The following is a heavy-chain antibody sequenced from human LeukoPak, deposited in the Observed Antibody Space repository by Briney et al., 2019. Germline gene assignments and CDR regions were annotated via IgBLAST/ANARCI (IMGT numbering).Heavy chain of an antibody. D-gene: IGHD3-10*01. CDR2: ISSSGSTI. Sequence: GGSLRLSCAASGFTFSDYYMSWIRQAPGKGLEWVSYISSSGSTIYYADSVKGRFTISRDNAKNSLYLQMNSLRAEDTAVYYCARVVPTYDYGLENFYIPDYIDNWGQGTLVTVSS. J-gene: IGHJ4*02. CDR1: GFTFSDYY. V-gene: IGHV3-11*01. CDR3: ARVVPTYDYGLENFYIPDYIDN.